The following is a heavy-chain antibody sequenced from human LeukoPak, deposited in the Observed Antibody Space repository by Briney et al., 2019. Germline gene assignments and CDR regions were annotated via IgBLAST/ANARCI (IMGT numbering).Heavy chain of an antibody. J-gene: IGHJ4*02. CDR1: GYSISSGYY. CDR3: ARGGGAVAVYFDY. CDR2: IYHSGST. Sequence: SETLSLTCTVSGYSISSGYYWGWIRQPPGKGLEWIGSIYHSGSTHYNPSVKSRVTISVDMSKNQFSLKLSSVTAADTAVYYCARGGGAVAVYFDYWGQGTLVTVSS. V-gene: IGHV4-38-2*02. D-gene: IGHD6-19*01.